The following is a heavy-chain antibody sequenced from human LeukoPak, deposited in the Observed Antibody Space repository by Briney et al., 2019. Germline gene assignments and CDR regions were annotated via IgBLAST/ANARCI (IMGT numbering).Heavy chain of an antibody. V-gene: IGHV1-2*02. CDR2: INPNSGGT. Sequence: ASVKVSCKASGYTFTGYYMHWVRQAPGQGLEWMGWINPNSGGTNYAQKFQGRVTMTRDMSTSTVYMELSSLRSEDTAVYYCARGRGYRLLWFGKDAFDIWGQGTMVTVSS. D-gene: IGHD3-10*01. CDR3: ARGRGYRLLWFGKDAFDI. CDR1: GYTFTGYY. J-gene: IGHJ3*02.